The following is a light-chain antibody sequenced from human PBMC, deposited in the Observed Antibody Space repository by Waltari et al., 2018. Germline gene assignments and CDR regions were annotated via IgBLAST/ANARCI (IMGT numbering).Light chain of an antibody. CDR1: ASNIGVNV. CDR2: RSE. J-gene: IGLJ3*02. V-gene: IGLV1-44*01. Sequence: QSVLTQPPSASGTPGQRVTIPCSGIASNIGVNVVNLYQQLPGKAPKRLIYRSEHRPSGVPDRFSGSKSGTSASLAISGLLADDEADYYCAAWDDSLHGHWVFGGGTKVTVL. CDR3: AAWDDSLHGHWV.